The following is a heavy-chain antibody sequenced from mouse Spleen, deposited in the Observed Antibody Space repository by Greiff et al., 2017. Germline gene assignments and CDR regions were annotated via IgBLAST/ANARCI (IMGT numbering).Heavy chain of an antibody. Sequence: EVHLVESGAELVRPGASVKLSCTASGFNIKDDYMHWVKQRPEQGLEWIGWIDPENGDTEYASKFQGKATITADTSSNTAYLQLSSLTSEDTAVYYCTTWGLRPAYWGQGTLVTVSA. J-gene: IGHJ3*01. V-gene: IGHV14-4*01. D-gene: IGHD2-4*01. CDR2: IDPENGDT. CDR1: GFNIKDDY. CDR3: TTWGLRPAY.